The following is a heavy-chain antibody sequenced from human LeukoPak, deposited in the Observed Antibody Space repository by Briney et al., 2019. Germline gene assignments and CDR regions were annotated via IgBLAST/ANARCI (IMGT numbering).Heavy chain of an antibody. CDR3: ARRRRSSGWYNWFDP. J-gene: IGHJ5*02. CDR2: IYYSGST. Sequence: SETLSLTCTVSGGSISSYYWSWIRQPPGKGLEWIGYIYYSGSTNYNPSLKSRVTISVDTSKNQFSLKLSSVTAADTAVYYCARRRRSSGWYNWFDPWGQGTLVTVSS. D-gene: IGHD6-19*01. V-gene: IGHV4-59*12. CDR1: GGSISSYY.